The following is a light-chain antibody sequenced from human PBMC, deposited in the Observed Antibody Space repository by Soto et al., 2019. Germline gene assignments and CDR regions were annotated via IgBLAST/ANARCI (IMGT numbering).Light chain of an antibody. CDR1: QNLSKS. V-gene: IGKV3-11*01. Sequence: EIVLTQSPATLSLSPGERATVSCRASQNLSKSLVWYQQKPGQAPRLLIYDASNRAAGIPARFRGSGSGTDFTLTISSLEPEDFAVYYCQQRTNWPTTFGQGTKVGVK. J-gene: IGKJ1*01. CDR3: QQRTNWPTT. CDR2: DAS.